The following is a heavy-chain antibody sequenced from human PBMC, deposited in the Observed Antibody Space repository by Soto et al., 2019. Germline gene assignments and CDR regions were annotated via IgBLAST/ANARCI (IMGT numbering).Heavy chain of an antibody. V-gene: IGHV3-23*01. CDR3: AKGLRRLLRTQYYYGLDV. CDR1: GFTFSPYA. CDR2: ISGSGGNT. D-gene: IGHD3-16*01. Sequence: TGGSLRLSCAASGFTFSPYAMTWVRQAPGKGLEWVSSISGSGGNTNYADSVKGRFTVSRDSSKRTLSLQMNSLTEEDTAIYYCAKGLRRLLRTQYYYGLDVWGRGTTVTVSS. J-gene: IGHJ6*02.